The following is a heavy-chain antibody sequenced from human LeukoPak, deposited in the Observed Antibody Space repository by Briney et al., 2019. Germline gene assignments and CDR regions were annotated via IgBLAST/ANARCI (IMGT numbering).Heavy chain of an antibody. CDR2: IWYDGSNK. CDR1: GFTFSSYG. D-gene: IGHD2-2*01. Sequence: GGSLRLSCAASGFTFSSYGMHWVRQAPGKGLEWVAVIWYDGSNKYYADSVKGRFTISRDNSKNTLYLQMNSVRAEDTAMYYCARDHCSSTSCYLLQHWCQGTLVTVSS. J-gene: IGHJ1*01. V-gene: IGHV3-33*01. CDR3: ARDHCSSTSCYLLQH.